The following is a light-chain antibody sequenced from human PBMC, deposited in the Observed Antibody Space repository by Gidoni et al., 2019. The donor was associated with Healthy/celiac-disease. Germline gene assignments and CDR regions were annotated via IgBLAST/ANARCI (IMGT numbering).Light chain of an antibody. CDR2: GAS. CDR3: QQYGSSLLT. CDR1: QSVSSSY. J-gene: IGKJ4*01. Sequence: IVLTQSPGTLSLSPGERATLSCRASQSVSSSYLAWYQQKPGQAPRLLIYGASSRATGIPDRCSGSGSGTDFTLTISRLEPEDLAVYYCQQYGSSLLTFGGGTKVEIK. V-gene: IGKV3-20*01.